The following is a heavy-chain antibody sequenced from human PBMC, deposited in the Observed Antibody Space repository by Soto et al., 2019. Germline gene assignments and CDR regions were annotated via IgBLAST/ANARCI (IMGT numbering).Heavy chain of an antibody. CDR2: INHSGST. J-gene: IGHJ4*02. CDR1: GRSFSGYY. V-gene: IGHV4-34*01. Sequence: QVQLQQWGAGLLKPSETLSLTCAVYGRSFSGYYWSWIRQPPGKGLEWIGEINHSGSTNYNPSLKSRVTISVDTSKNQFSLKLSSVTAADTAVYYCARVGLVVAFDYWGQGTLVTVSS. CDR3: ARVGLVVAFDY. D-gene: IGHD2-8*02.